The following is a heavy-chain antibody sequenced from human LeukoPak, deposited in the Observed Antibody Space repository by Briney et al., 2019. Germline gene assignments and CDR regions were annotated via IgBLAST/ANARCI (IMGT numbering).Heavy chain of an antibody. CDR2: INTNTGNP. V-gene: IGHV7-4-1*02. Sequence: GASVKVSCKASGYTFTSYAMNWVRQASGQGLEWMGWINTNTGNPTYAQGFTGRFVFSLDTSVSTAYLQISSLKAEDTAVYYCARAYYGSGSYYNFDYWGQGTLVTVSS. CDR3: ARAYYGSGSYYNFDY. CDR1: GYTFTSYA. D-gene: IGHD3-10*01. J-gene: IGHJ4*02.